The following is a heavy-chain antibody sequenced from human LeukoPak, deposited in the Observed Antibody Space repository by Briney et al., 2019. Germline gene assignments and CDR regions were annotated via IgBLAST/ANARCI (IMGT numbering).Heavy chain of an antibody. V-gene: IGHV1-69*13. Sequence: ASVKVSCKASGGTFSSYAISWVRQAPGQGLEWMGGIIPIFGTANYAQKFQGRVTITADESTSTAYMELSSLRSEDTAVYYCAREGGSGSIDNWFDPWGQGTLVTVSS. D-gene: IGHD3-10*01. CDR2: IIPIFGTA. CDR3: AREGGSGSIDNWFDP. CDR1: GGTFSSYA. J-gene: IGHJ5*02.